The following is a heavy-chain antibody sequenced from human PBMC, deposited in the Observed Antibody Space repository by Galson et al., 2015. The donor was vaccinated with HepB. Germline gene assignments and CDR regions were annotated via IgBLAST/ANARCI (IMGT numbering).Heavy chain of an antibody. J-gene: IGHJ3*02. CDR1: GFTFSSYA. Sequence: SLRLSCAASGFTFSSYAMSWVRQAPGKGLECVSAISGSGGNTYYADSVKGRFSLSRDNSKNTLYVEMNSLRAEDTAVYYCAKDRTQWLRPHDAFDIWGQGTLFTVSS. CDR3: AKDRTQWLRPHDAFDI. CDR2: ISGSGGNT. V-gene: IGHV3-23*01. D-gene: IGHD5-12*01.